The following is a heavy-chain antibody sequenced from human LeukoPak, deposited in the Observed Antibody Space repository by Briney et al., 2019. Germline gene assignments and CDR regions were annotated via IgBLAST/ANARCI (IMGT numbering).Heavy chain of an antibody. CDR3: ARDDENGYNSLGY. D-gene: IGHD5-12*01. CDR2: ISNDGGSK. Sequence: PGRSLRSSCAASGFTFSSYSMHWVRQAPGKGLECVAVISNDGGSKYYADSVKGRFTISRDNSKNTLYLQMNSLRADDTAVFYCARDDENGYNSLGYWGQGTLVTVSS. J-gene: IGHJ4*02. V-gene: IGHV3-30-3*01. CDR1: GFTFSSYS.